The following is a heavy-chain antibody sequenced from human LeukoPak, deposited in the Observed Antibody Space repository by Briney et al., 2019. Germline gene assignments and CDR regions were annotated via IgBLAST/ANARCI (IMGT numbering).Heavy chain of an antibody. CDR2: ISYDGSNK. Sequence: GGSLRLSCAASGFTFSSYVMHWVRQAPGKGLEWVAVISYDGSNKYYADSVKGRFTISRDNSKNTLYLQMNSLRAEDTAVYYCAKDLRDYWGQGTLVTVSS. CDR1: GFTFSSYV. CDR3: AKDLRDY. V-gene: IGHV3-30*18. J-gene: IGHJ4*02.